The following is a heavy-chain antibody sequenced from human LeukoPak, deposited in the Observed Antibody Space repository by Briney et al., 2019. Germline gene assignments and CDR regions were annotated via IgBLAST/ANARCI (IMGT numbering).Heavy chain of an antibody. CDR1: GGSISSYY. D-gene: IGHD1-7*01. V-gene: IGHV4-59*01. CDR2: IYYSGST. J-gene: IGHJ6*02. Sequence: SETLSLTCTVSGGSISSYYWSWIRQPPGKGLEWIGYIYYSGSTNYNPSLKSRVTISVDTSKNQFPLKLSSVTAADTAVYYCARVLYNWNYWGSTYGMDVWGQGTTVTVSS. CDR3: ARVLYNWNYWGSTYGMDV.